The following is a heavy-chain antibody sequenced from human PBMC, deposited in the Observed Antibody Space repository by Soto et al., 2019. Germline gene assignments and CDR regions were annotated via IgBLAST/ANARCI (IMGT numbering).Heavy chain of an antibody. Sequence: ASVKVSCKASGYTFTSYAMHWVRQAPGQRLEWMGWINAGNGNTKYSQKFQGRVTITRDTSASTAYMELSSLRSEDTAVYYCSRVEPGEACTFDHWGQGTLVTVSS. CDR1: GYTFTSYA. CDR3: SRVEPGEACTFDH. V-gene: IGHV1-3*01. J-gene: IGHJ4*02. CDR2: INAGNGNT. D-gene: IGHD3-10*01.